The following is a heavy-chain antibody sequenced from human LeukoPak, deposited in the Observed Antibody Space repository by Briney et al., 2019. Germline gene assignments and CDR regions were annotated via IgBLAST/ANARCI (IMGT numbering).Heavy chain of an antibody. J-gene: IGHJ4*02. Sequence: SETLSLTCTVSGDSISSYYWTWIRQPPGKGLEWIGHISYSGSTNYNPSLKSRVTISVDTSKSQFSLKLSSVTAADTAVYYCARRGSSTSTDYWGQGALVIVSS. V-gene: IGHV4-59*08. CDR3: ARRGSSTSTDY. D-gene: IGHD2-2*01. CDR1: GDSISSYY. CDR2: ISYSGST.